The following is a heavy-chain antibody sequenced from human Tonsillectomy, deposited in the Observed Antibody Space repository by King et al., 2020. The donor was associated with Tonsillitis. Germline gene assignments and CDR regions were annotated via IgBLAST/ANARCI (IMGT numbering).Heavy chain of an antibody. Sequence: VQLQESGPGLVKPSQTLSLTCAVSGGSISSGGYSWSWIRQPPGKGLEWIGYIYYSGSTYYNPSLKSRVTISVDTSKNHFSLKLSSVTAADTAVYYCARGYCSGGSCYSYYFDYWGQGTLVTVSS. CDR1: GGSISSGGYS. J-gene: IGHJ4*02. CDR2: IYYSGST. V-gene: IGHV4-30-4*07. CDR3: ARGYCSGGSCYSYYFDY. D-gene: IGHD2-15*01.